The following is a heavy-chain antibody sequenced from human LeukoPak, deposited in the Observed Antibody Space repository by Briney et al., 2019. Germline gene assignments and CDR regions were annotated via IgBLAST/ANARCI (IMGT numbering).Heavy chain of an antibody. CDR3: ARDGNERYFDY. CDR2: ISYDGSNK. V-gene: IGHV3-30*03. D-gene: IGHD1-1*01. Sequence: GGSLRLSCAASGFTFSSYGMHWVRQAPGKGLEWVAVISYDGSNKYYADSVKGRFTISRDNSKNTLYLQMNSLRAEDTAVYYCARDGNERYFDYWAREPWSPSPQ. J-gene: IGHJ4*02. CDR1: GFTFSSYG.